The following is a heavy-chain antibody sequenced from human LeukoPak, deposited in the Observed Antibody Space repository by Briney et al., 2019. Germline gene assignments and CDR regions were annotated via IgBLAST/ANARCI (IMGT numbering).Heavy chain of an antibody. CDR3: ARAGVVVAGTRYFDS. V-gene: IGHV3-11*01. CDR2: ISNNGDTI. D-gene: IGHD2-15*01. J-gene: IGHJ4*02. Sequence: GGSLRLSCVASGFTFSDDFMTWIRQARGKGLEWLLYISNNGDTIYYAYSVKGRFTISRDNAKNSLFLQMNSLRADDTAVYYCARAGVVVAGTRYFDSWGQGILVSVSS. CDR1: GFTFSDDF.